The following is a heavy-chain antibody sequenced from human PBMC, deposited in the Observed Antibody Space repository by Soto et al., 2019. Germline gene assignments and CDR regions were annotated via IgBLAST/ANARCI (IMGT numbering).Heavy chain of an antibody. V-gene: IGHV4-59*12. CDR2: VYHNGRT. CDR3: ARALAAAWLGSYYYHYGMGG. CDR1: GGSIDNYY. J-gene: IGHJ6*02. Sequence: PSETLSLTCSVSGGSIDNYYWSWIRQAPGKGLEWIGYVYHNGRTSYNPSLKSRVSISVDTSKNQLSLKLRSVTAAHTAVYYCARALAAAWLGSYYYHYGMGGLGQGNTGTVSS. D-gene: IGHD6-13*01.